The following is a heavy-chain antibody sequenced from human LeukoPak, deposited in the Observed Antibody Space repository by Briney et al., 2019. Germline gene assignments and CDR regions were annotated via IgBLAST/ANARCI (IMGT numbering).Heavy chain of an antibody. CDR1: RDTFSSYT. CDR3: ARSSIIAAAGPYYFDY. D-gene: IGHD6-13*01. J-gene: IGHJ4*02. Sequence: SVKVSCKTSRDTFSSYTITWVRQAPGQGLEWMGGIIPIFGTANYAQKFQGRVTITADKSTSTAYMELSSLRSEDTAVYYCARSSIIAAAGPYYFDYWGQGTLVTVSS. V-gene: IGHV1-69*06. CDR2: IIPIFGTA.